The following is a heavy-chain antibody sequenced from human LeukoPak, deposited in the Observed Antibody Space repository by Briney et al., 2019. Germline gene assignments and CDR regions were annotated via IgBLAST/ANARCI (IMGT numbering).Heavy chain of an antibody. Sequence: SETLSLTCTVSGGSISSGGYYWSWIRQHPGKGLEWIGYIYYSGSTYYNPSLKSRVTISVDTSKNQFSLKLSSVTAADTAVYYCARVNYGNWFDPWGQGTPVTVSS. CDR2: IYYSGST. V-gene: IGHV4-31*03. D-gene: IGHD3-10*01. CDR3: ARVNYGNWFDP. CDR1: GGSISSGGYY. J-gene: IGHJ5*02.